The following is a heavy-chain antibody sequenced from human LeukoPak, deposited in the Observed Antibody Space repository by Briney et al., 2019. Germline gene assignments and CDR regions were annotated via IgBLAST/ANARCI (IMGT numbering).Heavy chain of an antibody. CDR2: ISYDGSNK. CDR3: ARGRYYDSSGHGAFDI. D-gene: IGHD3-22*01. Sequence: GGSLRLSCAASGFTFRTYTMHWVRQAPGKGLEWVAVISYDGSNKYYADSVKGRFTISRDNSKNTLYLQMNSLRAEDAAVYYCARGRYYDSSGHGAFDIWGQGTMVTVSS. CDR1: GFTFRTYT. V-gene: IGHV3-30*04. J-gene: IGHJ3*02.